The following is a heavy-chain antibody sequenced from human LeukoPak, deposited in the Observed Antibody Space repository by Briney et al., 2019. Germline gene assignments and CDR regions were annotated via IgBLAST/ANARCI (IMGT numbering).Heavy chain of an antibody. J-gene: IGHJ4*02. V-gene: IGHV1-8*01. CDR2: RNPNNGNT. CDR1: GYTFTRYD. CDR3: ARGEYMYGDDIDY. D-gene: IGHD2/OR15-2a*01. Sequence: GASVKVSCKASGYTFTRYDINWVRRATGQGLEWMGWRNPNNGNTVYAQKFEGRVNMPRNPSLRTVYMELSSLRYEDTAGYYMARGEYMYGDDIDYWGQGTLVTVSS.